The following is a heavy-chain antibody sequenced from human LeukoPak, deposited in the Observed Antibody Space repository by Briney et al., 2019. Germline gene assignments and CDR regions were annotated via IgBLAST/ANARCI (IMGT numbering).Heavy chain of an antibody. J-gene: IGHJ6*03. CDR2: IRRDGTT. Sequence: SETLSLTCTVSGDSMGNYYWNWLRQPAGKGLEWIGRIRRDGTTYANPSLENAVTMSVDTSNNHFSLRLSSATAADTAVYYCARTTCFYTTYYMDVWGKGTTVTVSS. D-gene: IGHD1-7*01. V-gene: IGHV4-4*07. CDR1: GDSMGNYY. CDR3: ARTTCFYTTYYMDV.